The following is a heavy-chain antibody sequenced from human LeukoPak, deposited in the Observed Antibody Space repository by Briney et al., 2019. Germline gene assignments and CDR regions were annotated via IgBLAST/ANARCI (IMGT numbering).Heavy chain of an antibody. D-gene: IGHD3-10*01. Sequence: PGGSLRLSCAASGFTFSSYSMNWVRQAPGKGLEWVSSISSSSSYIYYADSVKGRFTISRDNAKNSLYLQMNSLRAEDTAVYYCARVGFNYYGSEPARAYFDYWGQGTLVTVSS. CDR3: ARVGFNYYGSEPARAYFDY. CDR1: GFTFSSYS. V-gene: IGHV3-21*01. J-gene: IGHJ4*02. CDR2: ISSSSSYI.